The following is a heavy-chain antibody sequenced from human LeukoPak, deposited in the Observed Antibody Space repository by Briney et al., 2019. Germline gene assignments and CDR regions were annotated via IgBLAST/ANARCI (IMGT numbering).Heavy chain of an antibody. D-gene: IGHD6-25*01. CDR2: FYYSGST. J-gene: IGHJ4*02. Sequence: PSETLSLTCSVSGGSISSYYWSWIRQPPGKGLEWIGYFYYSGSTNYNSSLKSRVTMSVDTSKNQFSLKLSSVTAADTAVYYCASMTQRGKYYFDYWGQGTLVIVSS. CDR3: ASMTQRGKYYFDY. CDR1: GGSISSYY. V-gene: IGHV4-59*08.